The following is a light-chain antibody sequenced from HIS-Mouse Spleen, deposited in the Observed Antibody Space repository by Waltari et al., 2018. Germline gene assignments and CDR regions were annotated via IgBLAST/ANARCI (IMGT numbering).Light chain of an antibody. J-gene: IGLJ3*02. V-gene: IGLV3-21*02. Sequence: SYVLTQPPSVSVAPGQTARITCGGNNIGSKSVHWYQQKPGQAPVLVVYDDSDRPAGIPERVSGSDSGNTATLTSSRVEAGDEADYSCQVWDSSSDHPVFGGGTKLTVL. CDR2: DDS. CDR1: NIGSKS. CDR3: QVWDSSSDHPV.